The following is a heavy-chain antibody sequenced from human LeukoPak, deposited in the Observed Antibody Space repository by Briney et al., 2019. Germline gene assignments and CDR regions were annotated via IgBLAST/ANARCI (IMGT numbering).Heavy chain of an antibody. Sequence: PSETLSLTCTVSGGSITSSNYYWGWIRQPPGKGLEWIGSIYYRGTTYYNPSLNSRVTISVDTSRNQFSLKLSSVTAADTAVYYCARHSYYYDSSGYYYYFDYWGQETLVTVSS. D-gene: IGHD3-22*01. J-gene: IGHJ4*02. V-gene: IGHV4-39*01. CDR3: ARHSYYYDSSGYYYYFDY. CDR2: IYYRGTT. CDR1: GGSITSSNYY.